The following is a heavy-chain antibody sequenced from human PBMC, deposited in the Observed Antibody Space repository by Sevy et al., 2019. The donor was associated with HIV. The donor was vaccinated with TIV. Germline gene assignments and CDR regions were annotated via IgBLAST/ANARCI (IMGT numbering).Heavy chain of an antibody. V-gene: IGHV3-7*01. CDR3: ARLEYDYWSGYRPAFDS. D-gene: IGHD3-3*01. J-gene: IGHJ4*02. Sequence: GGSLRLSCAASGFTFISYWMSWVRQAPGKGLEWVAGIKQDGSETYYVDSVKGRFTISRDNVQNSLFLQMSSLRAEDTAVYCCARLEYDYWSGYRPAFDSWGQGALVTVSS. CDR1: GFTFISYW. CDR2: IKQDGSET.